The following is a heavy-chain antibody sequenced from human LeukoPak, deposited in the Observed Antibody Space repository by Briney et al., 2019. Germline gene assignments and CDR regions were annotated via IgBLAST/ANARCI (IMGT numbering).Heavy chain of an antibody. J-gene: IGHJ4*02. CDR3: AKVGGGVTAIRGYFDY. CDR1: GGSISSGGYS. Sequence: LSLTCAVSGGSISSGGYSWSWVRQAPGKGLEWVSAISGSGGSTYYADSVKGRFTISRDNSKNTLYLQMNSLRAEDTAVYYCAKVGGGVTAIRGYFDYWGQGTLVTVSS. CDR2: ISGSGGST. D-gene: IGHD2-21*02. V-gene: IGHV3-23*01.